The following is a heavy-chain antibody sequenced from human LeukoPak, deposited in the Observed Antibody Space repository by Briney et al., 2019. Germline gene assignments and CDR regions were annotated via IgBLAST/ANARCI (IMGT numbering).Heavy chain of an antibody. V-gene: IGHV3-23*01. CDR3: AKDPYVGGGYHFDS. CDR1: GFTFSSYS. CDR2: ITGSGGDT. D-gene: IGHD3-22*01. J-gene: IGHJ4*02. Sequence: GGSLRLSCAASGFTFSSYSMNWARQAPGKGLEWVSTITGSGGDTYYADSVKGRFTISRDNSKNTLYLQMNSLRAEDTAIYYCAKDPYVGGGYHFDSWGQGSLVTVSS.